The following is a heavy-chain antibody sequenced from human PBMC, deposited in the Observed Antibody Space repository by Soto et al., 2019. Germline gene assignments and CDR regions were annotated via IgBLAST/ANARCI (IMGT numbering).Heavy chain of an antibody. J-gene: IGHJ6*03. CDR2: ISWNSGSI. V-gene: IGHV3-9*01. Sequence: DVQLVESGGGLVQPGRSLRLSCAASGFTFDDYAMHWVRQAPGKGLEWVSGISWNSGSIGYADSVKGRFTISRDNAKNSLYLQMNSLRAEDTALYYCAKDKERGGSGNYYMDVWGKGTTVTVSS. CDR1: GFTFDDYA. D-gene: IGHD3-10*01. CDR3: AKDKERGGSGNYYMDV.